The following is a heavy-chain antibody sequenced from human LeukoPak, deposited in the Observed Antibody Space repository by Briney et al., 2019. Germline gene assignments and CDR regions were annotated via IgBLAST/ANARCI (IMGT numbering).Heavy chain of an antibody. V-gene: IGHV4-39*01. J-gene: IGHJ6*03. CDR1: GGSISSSSYY. CDR3: ARATGYIRPYMDV. CDR2: IYYSGST. D-gene: IGHD6-13*01. Sequence: KPSETLSLTCTVSGGSISSSSYYWGWIRQPPGKGLEWIGSIYYSGSTYYNPSLKSRVTISVDTSKNQFFLKLSSVTAADTAVYYCARATGYIRPYMDVWGKGTTVTVSS.